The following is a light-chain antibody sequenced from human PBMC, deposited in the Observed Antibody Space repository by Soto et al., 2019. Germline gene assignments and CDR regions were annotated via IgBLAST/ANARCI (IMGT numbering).Light chain of an antibody. V-gene: IGKV1-39*01. CDR3: QQYHNWPPIT. CDR2: GAS. CDR1: QSISGS. Sequence: DIPMTQAPSSLSASVGDRVTITCRASQSISGSLNWYQQKPGKAPKLLIYGASTLQSGVPSRFSGSGSGTEFTLTISNLQSEDFAVYFCQQYHNWPPITFGQGTRLEIK. J-gene: IGKJ5*01.